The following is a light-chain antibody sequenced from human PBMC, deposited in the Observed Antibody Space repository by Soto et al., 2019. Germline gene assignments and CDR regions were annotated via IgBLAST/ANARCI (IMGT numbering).Light chain of an antibody. CDR1: QSISSY. J-gene: IGKJ5*01. V-gene: IGKV1-39*01. Sequence: DIQMTQSPSSLSASVGDRVTITCRASQSISSYLNWYQRKPGKAPKLLIYDASSLESGVQSRFSGNGSGTEFTLTIRSLQPEDFATYYCQQSYTTSITVGQGTRLEIK. CDR2: DAS. CDR3: QQSYTTSIT.